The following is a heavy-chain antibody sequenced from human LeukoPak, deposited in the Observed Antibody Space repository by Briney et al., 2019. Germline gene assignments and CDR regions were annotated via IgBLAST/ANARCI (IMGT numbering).Heavy chain of an antibody. CDR2: AINNGRTT. CDR3: AKDIHGDYGGLDY. Sequence: PGGSLRLSCAASGFTFSTYAMNWVRQAPGKGLEWVSTAINNGRTTSYADSVKGRFTISRDNSKNTVYLQMSSLTAEDTAVYYCAKDIHGDYGGLDYWGQGTLVTVSS. CDR1: GFTFSTYA. J-gene: IGHJ4*02. D-gene: IGHD4-17*01. V-gene: IGHV3-23*01.